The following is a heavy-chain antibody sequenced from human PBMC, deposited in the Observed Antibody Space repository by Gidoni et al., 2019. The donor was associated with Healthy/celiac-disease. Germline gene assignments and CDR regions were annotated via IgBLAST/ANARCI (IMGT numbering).Heavy chain of an antibody. CDR1: GYTFTSYY. D-gene: IGHD2-21*02. Sequence: QVQLVQSGAEVKKPGASVKVSCKASGYTFTSYYMHWVRQAPGQGLERMGIINPSGGSTSYAQKFQGRVTMTRDTSTSTVYMELSSLRSEDTAVYYCARDGGDGDIVVVTAYYFDYWGQGTLVTVSS. CDR2: INPSGGST. J-gene: IGHJ4*02. CDR3: ARDGGDGDIVVVTAYYFDY. V-gene: IGHV1-46*01.